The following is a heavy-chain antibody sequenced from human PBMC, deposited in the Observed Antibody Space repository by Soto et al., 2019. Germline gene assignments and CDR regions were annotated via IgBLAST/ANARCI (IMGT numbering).Heavy chain of an antibody. CDR2: IKSDGSVT. CDR3: ASKHYDFWSGPRPHYYYYGMDV. V-gene: IGHV3-74*03. J-gene: IGHJ6*02. D-gene: IGHD3-3*01. CDR1: GFTFSNYW. Sequence: PGGSLRLSCAASGFTFSNYWMHWVRQVPGKGLVWVSHIKSDGSVTTYADSVKGRFTISRDNAKNSLYLQMNSLRAEDTAVYYCASKHYDFWSGPRPHYYYYGMDVWGQRTTVTVSS.